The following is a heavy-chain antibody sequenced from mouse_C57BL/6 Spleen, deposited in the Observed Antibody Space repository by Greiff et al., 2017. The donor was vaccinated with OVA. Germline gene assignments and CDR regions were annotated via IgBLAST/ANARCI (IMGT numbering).Heavy chain of an antibody. CDR3: ARENYDYGFAY. CDR2: IDPNSGGT. CDR1: GYTFTSYW. D-gene: IGHD2-4*01. V-gene: IGHV1-72*01. J-gene: IGHJ3*01. Sequence: QVQLQQPGAELVKPGASVKLSCKASGYTFTSYWMHWVKQRPGRGLEWIGRIDPNSGGTKYNEKFKSKATLTVDKPSSTAYMKLSSLTSEDSAVYYCARENYDYGFAYWGQGTLVTVSA.